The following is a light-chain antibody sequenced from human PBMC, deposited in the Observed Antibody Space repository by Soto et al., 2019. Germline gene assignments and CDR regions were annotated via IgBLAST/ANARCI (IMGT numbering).Light chain of an antibody. CDR3: AAWDVSLNGHV. CDR2: TTN. CDR1: SSNIGTSS. J-gene: IGLJ1*01. Sequence: QSVLTQPHSASGTPGQRVTTSCSGSSSNIGTSSVHWFQQLPGTAPKLLISTTNQRPSGVPERFSGSKSGTSASLAISGLQSEDEADCYCAAWDVSLNGHVFGTGTKVTVL. V-gene: IGLV1-44*01.